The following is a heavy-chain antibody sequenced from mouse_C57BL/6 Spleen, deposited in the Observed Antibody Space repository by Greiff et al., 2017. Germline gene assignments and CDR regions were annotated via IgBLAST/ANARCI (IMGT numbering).Heavy chain of an antibody. D-gene: IGHD4-1*01. V-gene: IGHV1-80*01. CDR2: LHPGDGDT. CDR3: ARLTGP. CDR1: GYAFSSYW. J-gene: IGHJ2*01. Sequence: QVQLQQSGAELVKPGASVKISCKASGYAFSSYWMNWVQQRPGTGLEWIGQLHPGDGDTNYNGKFKGKATRTEDKTSSTAYMQLSSQTSEDSAVYFCARLTGPWGQGTTLTVSS.